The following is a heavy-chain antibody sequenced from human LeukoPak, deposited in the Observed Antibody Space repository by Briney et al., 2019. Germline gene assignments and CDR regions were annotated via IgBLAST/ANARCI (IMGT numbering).Heavy chain of an antibody. D-gene: IGHD3-16*01. Sequence: GASVKVSCKASGYTFTSYDINWVRQATGQGLEWMGWISAYNGNTNYAQKLQGRVTMTTDTSTSTAYMELRSLRSDDTAVYYCARDKDNWGVFDYWGQGTLVTVSS. CDR1: GYTFTSYD. J-gene: IGHJ4*02. CDR2: ISAYNGNT. CDR3: ARDKDNWGVFDY. V-gene: IGHV1-18*01.